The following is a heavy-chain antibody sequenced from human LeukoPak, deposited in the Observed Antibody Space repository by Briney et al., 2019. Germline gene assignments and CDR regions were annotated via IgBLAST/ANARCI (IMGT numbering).Heavy chain of an antibody. J-gene: IGHJ4*02. CDR1: GFTFTSSA. D-gene: IGHD1-26*01. CDR2: IVVGSGNT. V-gene: IGHV1-58*02. Sequence: SVKVSCKASGFTFTSSAMQWVRQARGQRLEWIGWIVVGSGNTNYAQKFQERVTITRDMSTSTAYMELSSLRSKDTAVYYCAADVIVGATKDFDYWGQGTLVTVSS. CDR3: AADVIVGATKDFDY.